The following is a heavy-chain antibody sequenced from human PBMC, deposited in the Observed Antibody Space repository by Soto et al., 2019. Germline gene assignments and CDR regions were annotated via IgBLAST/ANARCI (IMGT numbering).Heavy chain of an antibody. V-gene: IGHV3-74*01. Sequence: EAQLVESGGGLVQPGGSRRLSCAASGFTFSSYWMHWVRQAAGEGLVWVSRIKTDGSRTNYADSVKGPFTSSRYNAKNSLYLEMNTLRAEYTAVYYCARRVPNRYGFAVWGQATMVTVSS. D-gene: IGHD5-18*01. CDR1: GFTFSSYW. CDR3: ARRVPNRYGFAV. CDR2: IKTDGSRT. J-gene: IGHJ3*01.